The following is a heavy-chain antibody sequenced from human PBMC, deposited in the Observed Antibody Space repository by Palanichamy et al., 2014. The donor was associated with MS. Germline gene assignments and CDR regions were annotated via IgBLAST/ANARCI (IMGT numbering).Heavy chain of an antibody. J-gene: IGHJ6*02. Sequence: QVQLQESGPGLVKPSETLSLTCTVSGGSISSYYWSWIRQPPGKGLEWIGYIYYSGSTNYNPSLKSRVTISVDTSKNQFSLKLSSVTAADTAVYYCARRKVDYYYGMDVWGQGTTVTVSS. V-gene: IGHV4-59*08. CDR2: IYYSGST. CDR1: GGSISSYY. CDR3: ARRKVDYYYGMDV.